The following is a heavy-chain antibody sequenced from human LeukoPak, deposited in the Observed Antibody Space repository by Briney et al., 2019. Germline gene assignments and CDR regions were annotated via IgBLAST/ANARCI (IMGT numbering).Heavy chain of an antibody. D-gene: IGHD4-23*01. J-gene: IGHJ5*02. CDR2: INPSGGST. Sequence: ASVKVSCKASGYTFTSYYMHWVRQAPGQGLEWMGIINPSGGSTSYAQKFQGRVTLTRSTSISTAYIELRSLTSEDTAVYYCARDYGGNSGWFDPWGQGTLVTVSS. V-gene: IGHV1-46*01. CDR1: GYTFTSYY. CDR3: ARDYGGNSGWFDP.